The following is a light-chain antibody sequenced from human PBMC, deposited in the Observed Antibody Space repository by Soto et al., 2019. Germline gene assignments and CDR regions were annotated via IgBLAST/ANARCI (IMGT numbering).Light chain of an antibody. CDR1: SSDVGGYNY. CDR3: SSYTSSSTPVL. Sequence: QPVLTQPASVSGSPGQSITISCTGTSSDVGGYNYVSWYQQHPGKAPKVMIYDVSNRPSGVSNRFSGSKSGNTASLTISGLQAEDEPDYYCSSYTSSSTPVLFGGGTEVTVL. CDR2: DVS. V-gene: IGLV2-14*01. J-gene: IGLJ2*01.